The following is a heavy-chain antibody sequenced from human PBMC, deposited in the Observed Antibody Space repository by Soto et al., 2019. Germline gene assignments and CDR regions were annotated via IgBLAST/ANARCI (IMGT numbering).Heavy chain of an antibody. CDR2: ISGRGGET. CDR1: GFLYILYA. Sequence: EGQLLQSGGGLVPPGGSLRLSCTAYGFLYILYAMALVRQAPGKGLEWVSAISGRGGETYYADSVKGRFTISRDHSKNTVYLQITNLRADDTAVYYCAKEIAVAVATPPEYWGQGTLVTVSS. D-gene: IGHD5-12*01. V-gene: IGHV3-23*01. J-gene: IGHJ4*02. CDR3: AKEIAVAVATPPEY.